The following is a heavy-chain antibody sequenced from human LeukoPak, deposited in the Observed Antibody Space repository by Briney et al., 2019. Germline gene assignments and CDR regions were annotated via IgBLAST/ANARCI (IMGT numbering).Heavy chain of an antibody. J-gene: IGHJ4*02. CDR1: GDSIIGYY. Sequence: PSETLSLTCTVSGDSIIGYYWSWIRQPPGKGLEWIGYIHYSGSTNYNPSLQSRVTISVDTSRSHFSLKLSSATATDTAVYYCARGERLGPDFWGQGTLVTVSS. V-gene: IGHV4-59*01. CDR2: IHYSGST. CDR3: ARGERLGPDF. D-gene: IGHD1-1*01.